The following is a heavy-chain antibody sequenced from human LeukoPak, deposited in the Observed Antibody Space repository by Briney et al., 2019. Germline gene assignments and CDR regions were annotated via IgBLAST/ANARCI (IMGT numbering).Heavy chain of an antibody. CDR1: GFTFSTYW. J-gene: IGHJ4*02. D-gene: IGHD2-2*02. Sequence: GGSLRLSCAASGFTFSTYWMSWVRQAPGKGLEWVSVIYSGGSTYYADSVKGRFTISRDNSKNTLYLQMNSLRAEDTAVYYCARDKPRGYCSSTSCYTNYWGQGTLVTVSS. CDR2: IYSGGST. CDR3: ARDKPRGYCSSTSCYTNY. V-gene: IGHV3-53*01.